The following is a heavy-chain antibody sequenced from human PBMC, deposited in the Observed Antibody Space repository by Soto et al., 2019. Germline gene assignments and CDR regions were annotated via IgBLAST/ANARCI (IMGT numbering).Heavy chain of an antibody. J-gene: IGHJ4*02. CDR3: ATPHIKCSSTSCRKDYYFDY. V-gene: IGHV1-24*01. Sequence: ASVKVSCKVSGYTLTELSMHWVRQAPGKGLEWMGGFDPEDGETIYAQKFQGRVTMTEDTSTDTAYMELSSLRSEDTAVYYCATPHIKCSSTSCRKDYYFDYWGQGTLVTVSS. CDR1: GYTLTELS. CDR2: FDPEDGET. D-gene: IGHD2-2*01.